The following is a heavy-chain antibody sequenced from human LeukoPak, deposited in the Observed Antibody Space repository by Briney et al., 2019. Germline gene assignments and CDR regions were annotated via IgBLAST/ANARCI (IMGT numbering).Heavy chain of an antibody. D-gene: IGHD3-9*01. CDR2: ISSDGSHK. CDR1: GFSFSTYD. V-gene: IGHV3-30*18. Sequence: PGGSLRLACAASGFSFSTYDTHWVRQAPGKGLEWVAVISSDGSHKYWADSVKGRFTISRDNSKNTRYLQMNSLRAEDTAVYYCAKGSIDWYYFDDWGQGTLVTVSS. J-gene: IGHJ4*02. CDR3: AKGSIDWYYFDD.